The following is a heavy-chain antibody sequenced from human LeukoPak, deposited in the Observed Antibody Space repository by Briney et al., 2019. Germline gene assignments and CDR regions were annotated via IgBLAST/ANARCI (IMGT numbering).Heavy chain of an antibody. Sequence: PSETLSLTCTVSGGSISSSIYYWGWIRQPPGKGLEWIGSIFYSGSTYYNSSLESRVIISVDTSKNQLSLKLTSVTAADTAVYYCAKEVVGPWGQGTLVTVSS. V-gene: IGHV4-39*07. D-gene: IGHD1-26*01. CDR3: AKEVVGP. J-gene: IGHJ5*02. CDR2: IFYSGST. CDR1: GGSISSSIYY.